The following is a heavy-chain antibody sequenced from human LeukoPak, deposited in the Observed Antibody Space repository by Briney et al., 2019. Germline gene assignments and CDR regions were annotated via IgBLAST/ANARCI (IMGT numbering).Heavy chain of an antibody. CDR3: ARDFVKWELRGWFDP. CDR1: GFTFSSYT. CDR2: IGTSSTTI. V-gene: IGHV3-48*01. Sequence: PGGSLRLSCAASGFTFSSYTMNWVRQPPGKGLEWVSNIGTSSTTIYYADSVKGRFTISRDNSKNTLYLQMGSLRAEDMAVYYCARDFVKWELRGWFDPWGQGTLVTVSS. D-gene: IGHD1-26*01. J-gene: IGHJ5*02.